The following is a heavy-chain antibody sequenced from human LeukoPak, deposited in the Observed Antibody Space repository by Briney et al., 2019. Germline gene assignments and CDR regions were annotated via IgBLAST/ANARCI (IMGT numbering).Heavy chain of an antibody. D-gene: IGHD5-24*01. CDR2: IYTSAST. J-gene: IGHJ4*02. CDR3: ARGDGYKDFDY. V-gene: IGHV4-61*02. Sequence: SETLSLTCTVSGGSISSGSYYWSWIRQPAGKGLEWIGRIYTSASTNYNPSLKSRVTISVDTSKNQFSLKLSSVTAADTAVYYCARGDGYKDFDYWGQGTLVTVSS. CDR1: GGSISSGSYY.